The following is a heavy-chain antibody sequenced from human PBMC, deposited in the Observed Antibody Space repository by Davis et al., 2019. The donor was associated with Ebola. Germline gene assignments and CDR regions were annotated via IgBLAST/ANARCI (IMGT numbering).Heavy chain of an antibody. CDR2: VDPKGGKT. D-gene: IGHD3-9*01. CDR1: GYSFSDYY. Sequence: AASVKVSCKGSGYSFSDYYIHWVQGAPGKGLEWVGLVDPKGGKTVYAEKFQDRVTIAADRSTDTVYMELSSLRFEETAVYYCTTLDILTAYVPYAMDVWGQGTTVTVSS. V-gene: IGHV1-69-2*01. CDR3: TTLDILTAYVPYAMDV. J-gene: IGHJ6*02.